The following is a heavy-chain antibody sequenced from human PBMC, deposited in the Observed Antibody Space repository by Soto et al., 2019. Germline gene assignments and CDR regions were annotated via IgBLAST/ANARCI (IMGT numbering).Heavy chain of an antibody. Sequence: TLSITCTVSVSAISLGRYYWTWLRQHPGKGLEWIGYIYHTGKTYYNPSLESRVTMSVDTSKNQFSLKLSSVTAADTAVYYCASSSFTMVRGVILASWGQGTLVTVSA. CDR2: IYHTGKT. V-gene: IGHV4-31*03. J-gene: IGHJ5*02. CDR1: VSAISLGRYY. D-gene: IGHD3-10*01. CDR3: ASSSFTMVRGVILAS.